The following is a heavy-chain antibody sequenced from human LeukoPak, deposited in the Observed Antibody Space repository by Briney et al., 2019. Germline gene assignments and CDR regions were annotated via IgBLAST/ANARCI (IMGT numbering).Heavy chain of an antibody. CDR3: ASIAARAYYYYMDV. CDR1: GFTFSSYS. CDR2: ISSSSSYI. V-gene: IGHV3-21*01. D-gene: IGHD6-6*01. J-gene: IGHJ6*03. Sequence: GGSLRLSCAASGFTFSSYSMNWVRQAPGKGLEWVSSISSSSSYIYYADSVKGRFTISRDNAKNSLYLQMNSLGAEDTAVYYCASIAARAYYYYMDVWGKGTTVTVSS.